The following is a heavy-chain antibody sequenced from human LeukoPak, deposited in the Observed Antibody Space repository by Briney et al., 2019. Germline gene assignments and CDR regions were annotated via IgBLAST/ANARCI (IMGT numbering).Heavy chain of an antibody. CDR2: ISSNGGST. J-gene: IGHJ4*02. Sequence: PGGSLRLSCAASGFTFSSYAMHWVRQAPGKGLEYVSAISSNGGSTYYADSVKGRFTISRDNSKNTLYLQMSSLRAEDTAVYYCVKEEDYYDSSGYWRRATFDYWGQGTLVTVSS. V-gene: IGHV3-64D*06. CDR3: VKEEDYYDSSGYWRRATFDY. D-gene: IGHD3-22*01. CDR1: GFTFSSYA.